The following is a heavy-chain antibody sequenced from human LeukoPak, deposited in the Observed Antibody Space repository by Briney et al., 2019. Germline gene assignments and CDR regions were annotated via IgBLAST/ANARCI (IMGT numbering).Heavy chain of an antibody. D-gene: IGHD6-19*01. CDR3: ARDFSALGIAVAGARGHYYYGMDV. V-gene: IGHV1-69*04. CDR1: GGTFSSYA. J-gene: IGHJ6*02. CDR2: IIPIFGIV. Sequence: SVKVSCKASGGTFSSYAISWVRQAPGQGLEWMGRIIPIFGIVNYAQKFQGRVTITADKSTSTAYMELSSLRSEDTAVYYCARDFSALGIAVAGARGHYYYGMDVWGQGTTVTVSS.